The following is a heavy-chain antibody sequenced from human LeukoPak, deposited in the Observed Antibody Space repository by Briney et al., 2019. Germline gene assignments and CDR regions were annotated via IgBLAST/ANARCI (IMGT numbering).Heavy chain of an antibody. CDR1: GFIFSSYE. CDR2: ISSSGSTI. Sequence: PGGSLRLSCAASGFIFSSYEMNWVRQAPGKGLEWVSYISSSGSTIYYADSVKGRFTISRDNAKNSLYLQMNSLRAEDTAVYYCARGPYHYDRSGFFDYWGQGTLVTVSS. J-gene: IGHJ4*02. CDR3: ARGPYHYDRSGFFDY. V-gene: IGHV3-48*03. D-gene: IGHD3-22*01.